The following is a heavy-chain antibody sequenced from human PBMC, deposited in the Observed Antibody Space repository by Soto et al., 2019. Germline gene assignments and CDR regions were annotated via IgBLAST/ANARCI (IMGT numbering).Heavy chain of an antibody. V-gene: IGHV1-69*01. D-gene: IGHD3-10*01. CDR3: ARESHYYGSGTYFRYYFDY. CDR2: IIPIFGTA. J-gene: IGHJ4*02. CDR1: GGTFSSYG. Sequence: QVQLVQSGAEVKKPGSSVKVSCKASGGTFSSYGFSWVRQAPGQGLEWMGGIIPIFGTANYAQKFQGRVTITADDSTSTAYMELSNLRSEDTAMYYCARESHYYGSGTYFRYYFDYWGQGTLVTVSS.